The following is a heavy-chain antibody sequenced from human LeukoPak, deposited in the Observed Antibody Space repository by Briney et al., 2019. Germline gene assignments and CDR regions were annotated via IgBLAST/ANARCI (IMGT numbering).Heavy chain of an antibody. CDR2: INANAGST. CDR1: GYSFTSHY. Sequence: ASVKVSCKASGYSFTSHYMHWVRQAPGQGLEYMGIINANAGSTTYAQKFQGRVTITWDMSTSTAYLEMSSLKSEDTAVYYCAREVRIVVVTATHDACDIWGQGTIVTVSS. V-gene: IGHV1-46*01. J-gene: IGHJ3*02. D-gene: IGHD2-21*02. CDR3: AREVRIVVVTATHDACDI.